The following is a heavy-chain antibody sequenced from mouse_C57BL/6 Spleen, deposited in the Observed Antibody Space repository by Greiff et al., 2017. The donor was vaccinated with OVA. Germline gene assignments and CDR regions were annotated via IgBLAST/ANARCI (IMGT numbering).Heavy chain of an antibody. V-gene: IGHV1-18*01. CDR3: ARDRYSNHEWYFDV. Sequence: EVQWVESGPELVKPGASVKIPCKASGYTFTDYNMDWVKQSHGKSLEWIGDINPNNGGTIYNQKFKGKATLTVDKSSSTAYMELRSLTSEDTAVYYYARDRYSNHEWYFDVWGTGTTVTVSS. J-gene: IGHJ1*03. CDR1: GYTFTDYN. D-gene: IGHD2-5*01. CDR2: INPNNGGT.